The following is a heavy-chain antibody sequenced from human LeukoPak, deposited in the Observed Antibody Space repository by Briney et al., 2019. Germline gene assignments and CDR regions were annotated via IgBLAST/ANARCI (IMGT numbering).Heavy chain of an antibody. CDR2: ISYDGSNK. CDR1: GFTFSSYA. V-gene: IGHV3-30-3*01. D-gene: IGHD4-17*01. J-gene: IGHJ4*02. CDR3: ARGSYGDYPADN. Sequence: PGGSLKLSCAASGFTFSSYAMHWVRQAPGKGLEWVAVISYDGSNKYYADSVKGRFTISRDNSKNTLYLQMNSLRAEDTAVYYCARGSYGDYPADNWGQGTLVTVSS.